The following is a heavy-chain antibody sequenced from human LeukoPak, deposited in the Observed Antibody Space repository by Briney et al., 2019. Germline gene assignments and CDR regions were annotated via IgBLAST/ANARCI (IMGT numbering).Heavy chain of an antibody. CDR2: ISGSGGRT. CDR3: AKGNGDHAIHPDY. D-gene: IGHD4-17*01. Sequence: GGSLRLSCAASGFTFSSYAMSWVRQAPGKGLEWVSVISGSGGRTYYADSVKGRFTISRDNSKNTLYVQMNSLGADDTAVYYCAKGNGDHAIHPDYWGQGTLVTVSS. CDR1: GFTFSSYA. J-gene: IGHJ4*02. V-gene: IGHV3-23*01.